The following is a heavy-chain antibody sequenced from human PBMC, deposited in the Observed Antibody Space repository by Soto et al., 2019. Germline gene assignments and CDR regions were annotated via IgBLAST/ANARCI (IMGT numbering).Heavy chain of an antibody. CDR1: GFSLSTSGVG. CDR2: IYWNDDK. J-gene: IGHJ4*02. Sequence: GSCPTLVNPTQTLTLTCTFSGFSLSTSGVGVGWIRQPPGKALEWLALIYWNDDKRYSPSLKSRLTITKDTSKNQVVLTMTNMDPVDTATYYCGHLPLTGDQFDYWGQGTLVTVSS. CDR3: GHLPLTGDQFDY. V-gene: IGHV2-5*01. D-gene: IGHD7-27*01.